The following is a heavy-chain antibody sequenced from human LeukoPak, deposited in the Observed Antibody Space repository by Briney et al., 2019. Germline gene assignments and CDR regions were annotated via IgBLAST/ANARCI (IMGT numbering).Heavy chain of an antibody. CDR3: ARRIRYCSGGSCYGFDY. V-gene: IGHV4-4*02. J-gene: IGHJ4*02. CDR2: IYHSGST. CDR1: GGSISSSNW. Sequence: SETLSLTCAVSGGSISSSNWWSWVRQPPGKGLEWIGEIYHSGSTNYNPSLKSRVTISVDKSKNQFSLKLSSVTAADTAVYYCARRIRYCSGGSCYGFDYWGQGTLVTVSS. D-gene: IGHD2-15*01.